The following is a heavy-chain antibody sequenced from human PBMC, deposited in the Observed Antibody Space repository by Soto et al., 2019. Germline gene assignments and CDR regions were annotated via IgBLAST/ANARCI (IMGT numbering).Heavy chain of an antibody. D-gene: IGHD3-22*01. V-gene: IGHV3-30*18. CDR1: GFTFSSYG. Sequence: GGSLRLSCAASGFTFSSYGMHWVRQAPGKGLEWVAVVLYDGRNKYYADSVKGRFTISRDNSKNTVYLQMNSLRAEDTAVYYCAKAGYYDSSGYYELYYWGQGTLVTVSS. CDR2: VLYDGRNK. CDR3: AKAGYYDSSGYYELYY. J-gene: IGHJ4*02.